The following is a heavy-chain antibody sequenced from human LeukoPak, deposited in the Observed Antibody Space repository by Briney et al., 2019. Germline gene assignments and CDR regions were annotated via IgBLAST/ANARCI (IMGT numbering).Heavy chain of an antibody. J-gene: IGHJ4*02. V-gene: IGHV3-72*01. Sequence: PGGSLRLTCAASGFTFSDHYMDWVRQAPGKGLEWVGRTRNKANSYTTEYAASVKGRFTISRDDSKNSLYLQMNSLKTEDTAVYYCAIDGPLSSSWYYWGQGTLVTVSS. CDR2: TRNKANSYTT. CDR3: AIDGPLSSSWYY. D-gene: IGHD6-13*01. CDR1: GFTFSDHY.